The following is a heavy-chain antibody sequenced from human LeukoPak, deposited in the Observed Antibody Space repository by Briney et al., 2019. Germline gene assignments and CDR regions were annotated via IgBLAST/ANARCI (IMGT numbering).Heavy chain of an antibody. D-gene: IGHD3-10*01. CDR3: ARHRGYYDDMDV. CDR2: FYYGGST. Sequence: PSETLSLTCTVSGGSISSMSYYWGWSRQPTGKGLEWIGSFYYGGSTYCNPSLKSRVTISVDTSKNQFSLRLSSVTAADTAVYYCARHRGYYDDMDVWGQGTTVTVSS. V-gene: IGHV4-39*01. J-gene: IGHJ6*02. CDR1: GGSISSMSYY.